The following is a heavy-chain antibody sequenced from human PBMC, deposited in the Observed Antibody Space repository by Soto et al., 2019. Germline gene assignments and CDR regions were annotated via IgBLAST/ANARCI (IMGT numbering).Heavy chain of an antibody. V-gene: IGHV3-23*01. Sequence: EVQLLESGGGLVQPGGSLRLSCAASGFTFSSYAMSWVRQAPGKGLEWVSAISGSGGGTYYADSVRGRFTISRDNFKDPLSLQMNSLRAEDTAIYYCAKHSAGDAFHIWGQGTMVTVSS. J-gene: IGHJ3*02. CDR3: AKHSAGDAFHI. CDR2: ISGSGGGT. CDR1: GFTFSSYA.